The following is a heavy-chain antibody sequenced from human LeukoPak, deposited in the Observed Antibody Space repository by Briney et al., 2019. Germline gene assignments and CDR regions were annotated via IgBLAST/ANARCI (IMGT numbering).Heavy chain of an antibody. D-gene: IGHD6-19*01. CDR1: GFTFSSYT. CDR2: ISGTGATT. V-gene: IGHV3-23*01. Sequence: LGGSLRLSCVASGFTFSSYTMNWVRQAPGKGLEWVSVISGTGATTYADSVKGRFTISRDNSRSTLYLQMNSLIVEDTAVYYCAKEIKKNSGRYIDYWGQGALVTVS. J-gene: IGHJ4*02. CDR3: AKEIKKNSGRYIDY.